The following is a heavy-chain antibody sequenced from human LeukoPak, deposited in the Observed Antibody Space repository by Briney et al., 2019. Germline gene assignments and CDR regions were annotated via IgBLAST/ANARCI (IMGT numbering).Heavy chain of an antibody. CDR3: ARHGLIWFGELKKPFDY. Sequence: PSETLSLTCAVYGGSFSGYYWSWIRQPPGKGLEWIGEINHSGSTNYNPSLKSRVTISVDTSKNQFSLKLSSVTAADTAVYYCARHGLIWFGELKKPFDYWGQGTLVTVSS. CDR2: INHSGST. V-gene: IGHV4-34*01. D-gene: IGHD3-10*01. J-gene: IGHJ4*02. CDR1: GGSFSGYY.